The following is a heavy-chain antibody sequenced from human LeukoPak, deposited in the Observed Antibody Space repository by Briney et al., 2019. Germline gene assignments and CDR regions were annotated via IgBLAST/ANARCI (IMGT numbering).Heavy chain of an antibody. CDR3: AKDPATDIVVVVAASTGGY. D-gene: IGHD2-15*01. Sequence: GGSLRLSCAASGFTFSSYAMSWVGQAPGKGLEWVSAISGSGGRTYYADSVKGRFTISRDNSKNTLYLQMNSLRAEDTAVYYCAKDPATDIVVVVAASTGGYWGQGTLVTVPS. V-gene: IGHV3-23*01. J-gene: IGHJ4*02. CDR1: GFTFSSYA. CDR2: ISGSGGRT.